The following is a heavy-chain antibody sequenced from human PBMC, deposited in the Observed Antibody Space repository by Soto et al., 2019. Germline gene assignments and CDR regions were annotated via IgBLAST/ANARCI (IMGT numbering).Heavy chain of an antibody. CDR2: IIPIFGTA. Sequence: QVQLVQSGAEVKKPGSSVKVSCKASGGTFSSYAISWVRQAPGQGPEWMGGIIPIFGTANYAQKFQGRVTITADESTSTAYMELSSLRSEDTAVYYCARASPPLVRGVIPYFDYWGQGTLVTVSS. CDR1: GGTFSSYA. CDR3: ARASPPLVRGVIPYFDY. J-gene: IGHJ4*02. D-gene: IGHD3-10*01. V-gene: IGHV1-69*01.